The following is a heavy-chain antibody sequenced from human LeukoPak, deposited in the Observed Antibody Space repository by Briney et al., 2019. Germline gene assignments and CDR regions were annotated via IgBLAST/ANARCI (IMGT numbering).Heavy chain of an antibody. V-gene: IGHV1-69*06. D-gene: IGHD6-13*01. J-gene: IGHJ4*02. CDR1: GGTFSSYA. Sequence: SVKVSCKASGGTFSSYAISWVRQAPGQGLEWMGGIIPIFGTANYAQKFQGRVTITADKCTSTAYMELSSLRSEDTAVYYCARAEAAAHNLIFDYWGQGTLVTASS. CDR2: IIPIFGTA. CDR3: ARAEAAAHNLIFDY.